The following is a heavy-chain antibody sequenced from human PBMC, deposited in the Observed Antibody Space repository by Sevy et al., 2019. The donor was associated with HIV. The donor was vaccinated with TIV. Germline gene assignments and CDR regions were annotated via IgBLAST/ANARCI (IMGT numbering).Heavy chain of an antibody. V-gene: IGHV4-4*02. CDR2: SYHDGRT. Sequence: SETLSLTCAVSGDSISSDSWWTWVRQSPEKGLEWIGESYHDGRTNYNPSLWGRATISVDMSKNQFSLDLTSVTAADTAVYYCVREVDHLMRIDYWGQGTLVTVSS. CDR1: GDSISSDSW. J-gene: IGHJ4*02. CDR3: VREVDHLMRIDY.